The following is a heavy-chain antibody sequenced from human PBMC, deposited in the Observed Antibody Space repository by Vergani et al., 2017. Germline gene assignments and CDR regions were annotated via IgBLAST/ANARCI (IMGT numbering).Heavy chain of an antibody. J-gene: IGHJ3*02. CDR1: GGSISSGGYY. CDR3: ARVARYCSGGSCYETLIDAFDI. Sequence: QVQLQESGPGLVKPSQTLSLTCTVSGGSISSGGYYWSWIRQHPGKGLEWIGYIYYSGSTYYNPSLKSLVTISVDTSKNQFSLKLGSVTAADTAVYYCARVARYCSGGSCYETLIDAFDIWGQGTMVTVSS. V-gene: IGHV4-31*01. D-gene: IGHD2-15*01. CDR2: IYYSGST.